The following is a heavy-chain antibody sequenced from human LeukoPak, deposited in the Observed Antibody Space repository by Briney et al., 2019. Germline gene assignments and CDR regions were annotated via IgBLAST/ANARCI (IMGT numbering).Heavy chain of an antibody. V-gene: IGHV4-59*01. CDR2: IYYTGST. Sequence: SETLCLTCAVSGVSINNYYWSWIRQPPGKGLEWIGNIYYTGSTTHNPSLKSRVTISVDTSKNQFSLSLSSVTAADTAVYYCARDMGLVAASEYFQQWGQGTLVTVSS. J-gene: IGHJ1*01. CDR1: GVSINNYY. CDR3: ARDMGLVAASEYFQQ. D-gene: IGHD2-15*01.